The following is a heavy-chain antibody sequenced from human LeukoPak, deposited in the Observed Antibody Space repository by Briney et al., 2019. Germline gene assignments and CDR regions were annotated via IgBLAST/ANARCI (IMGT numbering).Heavy chain of an antibody. J-gene: IGHJ3*02. Sequence: KPSQTLSLTCTISCGAINRTWIRQPPGKGLEWIGNLYFGVTTDYNPSLKRRGTISVYTSKWKFSVKLTSVSAADTAVYYCARGQRIESTFDIWGQGTTVIVSS. CDR3: ARGQRIESTFDI. V-gene: IGHV4-59*01. D-gene: IGHD6-25*01. CDR2: LYFGVTT. CDR1: CGAIN.